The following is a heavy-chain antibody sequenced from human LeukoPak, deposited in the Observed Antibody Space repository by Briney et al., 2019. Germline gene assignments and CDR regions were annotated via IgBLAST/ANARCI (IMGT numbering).Heavy chain of an antibody. J-gene: IGHJ4*02. D-gene: IGHD2-15*01. CDR2: INAGNGNT. V-gene: IGHV1-3*01. CDR3: AARGGYCSGGSCYSFDY. Sequence: ASVKVSCKASGYTFTSYAMHWVRQAPGQRLEWMGWINAGNGNTKYSQKFQGRVTITRDISASTAYMELSSLRSEDTAVYYCAARGGYCSGGSCYSFDYWGQGTLVTVSS. CDR1: GYTFTSYA.